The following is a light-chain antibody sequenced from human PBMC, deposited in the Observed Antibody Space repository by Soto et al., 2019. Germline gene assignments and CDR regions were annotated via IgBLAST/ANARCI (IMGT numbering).Light chain of an antibody. Sequence: EIVLTQSPATLSLSPGERATLSCRASQSVTTYLAWYQQKPGQAPRLLIYDASNRATGIPARFSGSGSGTDFTLTISSLETEDFAVYYCHQYANWPLTFGGGTKVEIK. V-gene: IGKV3-11*01. CDR2: DAS. CDR1: QSVTTY. J-gene: IGKJ4*01. CDR3: HQYANWPLT.